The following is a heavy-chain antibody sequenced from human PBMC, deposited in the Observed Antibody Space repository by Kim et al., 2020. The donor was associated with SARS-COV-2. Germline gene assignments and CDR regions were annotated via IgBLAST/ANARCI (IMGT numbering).Heavy chain of an antibody. D-gene: IGHD3-22*01. Sequence: GGSLRLSCAASGFTISDSAMHWVRQASGKGLEWVGRVRSKVTGYETTYAASVKGRFTISRDDSKNMAYLHMNSLKTEDTAVYYCTRRLSDGTGHYGSGY. V-gene: IGHV3-73*01. CDR1: GFTISDSA. CDR2: VRSKVTGYET. J-gene: IGHJ4*03. CDR3: TRRLSDGTGHYGSGY.